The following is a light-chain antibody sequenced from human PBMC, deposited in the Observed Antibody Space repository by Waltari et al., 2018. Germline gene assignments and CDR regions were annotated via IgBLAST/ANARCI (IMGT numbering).Light chain of an antibody. V-gene: IGLV1-47*01. J-gene: IGLJ2*01. CDR3: AAWDDSLSALL. CDR1: IPNLRSNS. CDR2: TNH. Sequence: QSVLTQPPSASGTPGQRVTIPCSVSIPNLRSNSVSWYQHLPGTAPKLLIYTNHQRPSGVPDRFSGSKSDTSASLAISGLRSEDEADYFCAAWDDSLSALLFGGGTKLTVL.